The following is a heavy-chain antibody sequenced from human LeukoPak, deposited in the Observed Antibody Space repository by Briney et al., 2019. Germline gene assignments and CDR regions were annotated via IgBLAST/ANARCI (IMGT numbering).Heavy chain of an antibody. D-gene: IGHD1-20*01. CDR1: GFTFSSYW. Sequence: PGGSLRLSCAASGFTFSSYWMSWVRQAPGKGLEWVAKIKQDGSEKYYVDSVKGRFTISRDNAKNSLYLQMNSLRAEDTAVYYCARDEYNWNVDAFDIWGQGTVVTVSS. V-gene: IGHV3-7*01. J-gene: IGHJ3*02. CDR3: ARDEYNWNVDAFDI. CDR2: IKQDGSEK.